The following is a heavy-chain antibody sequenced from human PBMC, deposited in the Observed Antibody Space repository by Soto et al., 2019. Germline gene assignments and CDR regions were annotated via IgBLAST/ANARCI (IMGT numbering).Heavy chain of an antibody. V-gene: IGHV1-3*04. CDR1: GYSFTTYT. Sequence: GASVKVSCKSSGYSFTTYTMHWVRQAPGQRLEWMGCINTGNGNTKYSQWFQGRVTVTRDTSASTAYMELSSLRSEDTAVYYCARNYYGSGSYYSADYYYYMDVWGTGTTVTVSS. CDR2: INTGNGNT. J-gene: IGHJ6*03. CDR3: ARNYYGSGSYYSADYYYYMDV. D-gene: IGHD3-10*01.